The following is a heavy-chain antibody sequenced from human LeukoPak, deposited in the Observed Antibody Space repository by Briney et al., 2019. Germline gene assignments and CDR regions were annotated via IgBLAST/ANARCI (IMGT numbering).Heavy chain of an antibody. CDR3: ARDYSLKY. CDR1: GFTLSSYY. CDR2: IYSGGRT. V-gene: IGHV3-66*01. J-gene: IGHJ4*02. Sequence: GGSLRLSCATSGFTLSSYYIDWVRQAPGKGLEWISVIYSGGRTYYAESVKARFTISRDNSKNTLYLQMNSLRAEDTAVYYCARDYSLKYWGQGTLVTVSS. D-gene: IGHD4-11*01.